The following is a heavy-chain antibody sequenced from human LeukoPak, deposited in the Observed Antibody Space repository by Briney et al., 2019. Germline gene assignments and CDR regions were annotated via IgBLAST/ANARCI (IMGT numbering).Heavy chain of an antibody. CDR2: IYYSRST. J-gene: IGHJ4*02. Sequence: KPSETLSLTCTVSGDSISNNNYYWGWIRQPPGKGLEWIGSIYYSRSTYDNPSLKSRVTMSVDTSKNQFSLKLRFVTAADTAVYYCAREGEGIVVVPAAMYDYWGQGTLVTVSS. CDR3: AREGEGIVVVPAAMYDY. D-gene: IGHD2-2*01. CDR1: GDSISNNNYY. V-gene: IGHV4-39*02.